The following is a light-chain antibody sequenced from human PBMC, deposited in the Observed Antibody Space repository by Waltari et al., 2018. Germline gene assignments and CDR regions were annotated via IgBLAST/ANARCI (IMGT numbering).Light chain of an antibody. V-gene: IGLV3-10*01. J-gene: IGLJ3*02. CDR2: EDS. CDR1: ALPKKY. CDR3: YSTDSSDTHRV. Sequence: SYELTQPPSVSVSPGQAARIPCSGDALPKKYAYWYQQKSGQAPVLVIYEDSKRPSGIPERFSGSSSGTTATLTLSGAQVEDEGDYYCYSTDSSDTHRVFGGGTK.